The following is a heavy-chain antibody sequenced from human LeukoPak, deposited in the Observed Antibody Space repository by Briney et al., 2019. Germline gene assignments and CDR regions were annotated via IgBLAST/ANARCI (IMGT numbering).Heavy chain of an antibody. CDR1: GYSISSGYY. Sequence: KPSETLSLTRTVSGYSISSGYYWGWTPQPPAKGLEGIGSIYHSGSTYYNPTLKSRVTTSVDTTKNQFALKLSSVTAADTAVYYCARERITMIVVVITDHWFDPWGQGALVNVSS. D-gene: IGHD3-22*01. CDR3: ARERITMIVVVITDHWFDP. CDR2: IYHSGST. J-gene: IGHJ5*02. V-gene: IGHV4-38-2*02.